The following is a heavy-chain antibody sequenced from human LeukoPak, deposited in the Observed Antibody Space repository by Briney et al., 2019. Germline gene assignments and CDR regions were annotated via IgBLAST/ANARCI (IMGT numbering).Heavy chain of an antibody. CDR3: VRTRGWFDP. CDR2: TYYRSNWEN. CDR1: GDSVSSSTAA. Sequence: SQTLSLTCAISGDSVSSSTAAWNWIRQSPSRGREWLGRTYYRSNWENDYAEAVKSRISINPDTSKNQFSLQLNSVTPEDTAVYYCVRTRGWFDPWGQGTLVTVSS. V-gene: IGHV6-1*01. J-gene: IGHJ5*02.